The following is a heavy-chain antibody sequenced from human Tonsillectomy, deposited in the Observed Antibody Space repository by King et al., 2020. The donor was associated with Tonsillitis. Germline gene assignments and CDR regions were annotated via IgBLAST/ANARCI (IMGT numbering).Heavy chain of an antibody. CDR3: AKDKPTAMVALDY. J-gene: IGHJ4*02. Sequence: QLVQSGPEVKKPGASVRVSCKASGYIFSKFGITWVRQAPGQGLEWVGWVSGYNGDTKYAQSFQGRVTMTTDTSTTTADMDLSSLRTDDTAVYYCAKDKPTAMVALDYWGQGTLVTVSS. D-gene: IGHD5-18*01. CDR1: GYIFSKFG. CDR2: VSGYNGDT. V-gene: IGHV1-18*01.